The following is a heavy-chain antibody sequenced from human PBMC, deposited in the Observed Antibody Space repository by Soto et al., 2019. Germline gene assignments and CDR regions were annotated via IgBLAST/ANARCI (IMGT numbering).Heavy chain of an antibody. CDR1: GYNFASYW. V-gene: IGHV5-51*01. CDR3: ARAHSHGLFQYFDY. J-gene: IGHJ4*02. D-gene: IGHD1-26*01. CDR2: IYPGDSDT. Sequence: PGESLKISCKGSGYNFASYWIGWVRQNPGKGLEWMGIIYPGDSDTRYSPSFEGHVTISADKSTSTAYMQWSSLGASYTAVYYCARAHSHGLFQYFDYWGQGTLVSVSS.